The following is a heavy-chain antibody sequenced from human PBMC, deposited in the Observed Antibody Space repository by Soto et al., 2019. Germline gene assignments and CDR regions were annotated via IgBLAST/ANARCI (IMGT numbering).Heavy chain of an antibody. CDR1: GGYISSSSYY. Sequence: QLQLQESGPGLVKPSETLSLTCTVSGGYISSSSYYWGWIRQPPGKGLEWIGSIYYSGSTYYNPSLKSRVTISVDTSKNQFSLKLSSVTAADTAVYCCARQMYSSSWPYYFDYWGQGTLVTVSS. CDR3: ARQMYSSSWPYYFDY. J-gene: IGHJ4*02. CDR2: IYYSGST. D-gene: IGHD6-13*01. V-gene: IGHV4-39*01.